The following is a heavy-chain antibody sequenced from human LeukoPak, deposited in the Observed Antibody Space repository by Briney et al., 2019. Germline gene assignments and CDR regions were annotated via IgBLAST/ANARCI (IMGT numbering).Heavy chain of an antibody. V-gene: IGHV4-4*07. CDR2: VYTSGST. J-gene: IGHJ4*02. CDR3: ARVQPTYYYDSSGYSPYYFDY. Sequence: SETLSLTCSVSGGSINPYHWSWIRQPAGKGLEWIGRVYTSGSTKYNPSLRSRVIMSVDTSRNEFSLKLGSVTAADTAVYYCARVQPTYYYDSSGYSPYYFDYWGQGTLVTVSS. D-gene: IGHD3-22*01. CDR1: GGSINPYH.